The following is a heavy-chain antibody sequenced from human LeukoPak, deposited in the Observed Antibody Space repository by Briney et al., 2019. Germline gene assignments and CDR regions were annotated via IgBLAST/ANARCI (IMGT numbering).Heavy chain of an antibody. V-gene: IGHV3-21*01. Sequence: GGSLRLSCAASGFTFSRNSMNWVRQAPGKGLEWVSSISTSSSYIYYADSMKGRFTISRDNAKNSLYLQMNSLRAEDTAVYYCARGAEGIAATDSNFDYWGQGTLVTVSS. CDR3: ARGAEGIAATDSNFDY. CDR2: ISTSSSYI. CDR1: GFTFSRNS. J-gene: IGHJ4*02. D-gene: IGHD6-13*01.